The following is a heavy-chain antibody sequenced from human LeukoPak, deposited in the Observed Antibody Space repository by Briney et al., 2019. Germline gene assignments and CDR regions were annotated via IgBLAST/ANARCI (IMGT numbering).Heavy chain of an antibody. V-gene: IGHV3-33*01. CDR3: ARPPSYYYYGMDV. J-gene: IGHJ6*02. Sequence: GWALRLSCAASGFTFSSYGMHWVRQAPGKGLEGVAVIWYDGSNKYYADSVKGRFTISRDNSKNTLYLQMNSLRAEDTAVYYCARPPSYYYYGMDVWGQGTTVTVSS. CDR2: IWYDGSNK. CDR1: GFTFSSYG.